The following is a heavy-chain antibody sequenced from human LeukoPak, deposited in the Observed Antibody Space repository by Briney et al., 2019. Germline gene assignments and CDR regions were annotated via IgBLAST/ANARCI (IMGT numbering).Heavy chain of an antibody. D-gene: IGHD5-18*01. CDR2: INHSGST. CDR3: ARELRYVDTAIRHWFDP. V-gene: IGHV4-34*01. Sequence: KPSETLSLTCAVYGGSLSDYNWSWIRQPPGKGLEWIGEINHSGSTNYNPSLKSRVTISVDTSKNQFSLKLSSVTAADTAVYYCARELRYVDTAIRHWFDPWGQGTLVTVSS. J-gene: IGHJ5*02. CDR1: GGSLSDYN.